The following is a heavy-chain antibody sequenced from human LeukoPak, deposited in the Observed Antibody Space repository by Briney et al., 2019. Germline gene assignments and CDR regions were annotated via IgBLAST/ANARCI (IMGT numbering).Heavy chain of an antibody. CDR3: ARRDNWFDP. V-gene: IGHV4-39*01. CDR1: GGSISSSTYY. Sequence: SETLSLTCTVSGGSISSSTYYWDWIRQPPGTGPEWIGSIYYSGSTYYDPSLKSRVTISADTSKNQFSLRLGSVTATDTAVYYCARRDNWFDPWGQGTLVTVSS. CDR2: IYYSGST. J-gene: IGHJ5*02.